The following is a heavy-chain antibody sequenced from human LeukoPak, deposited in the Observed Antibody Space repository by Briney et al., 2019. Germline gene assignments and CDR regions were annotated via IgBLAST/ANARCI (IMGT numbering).Heavy chain of an antibody. CDR3: ARYGSGSYWTKVQRLFDP. CDR1: GGSISSYY. CDR2: INHSGST. Sequence: SETLSLTCTVSGGSISSYYWSWIRQPPGKGLEWIGEINHSGSTNYNPALKSRVTISVDTSKNQFSLKLSSVTAADTAVYYCARYGSGSYWTKVQRLFDPWGQGTPVTVSS. D-gene: IGHD3-10*01. J-gene: IGHJ5*02. V-gene: IGHV4-34*01.